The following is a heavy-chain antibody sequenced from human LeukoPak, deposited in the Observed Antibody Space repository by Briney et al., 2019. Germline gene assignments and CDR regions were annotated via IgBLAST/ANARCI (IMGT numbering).Heavy chain of an antibody. V-gene: IGHV4-39*07. CDR1: GGSISSSSYY. CDR3: ARGRRYNWNDRRGSPDY. J-gene: IGHJ4*02. CDR2: IYYSGST. Sequence: SETLSLTCTVSGGSISSSSYYWGWIRQPPGKGLEWIGSIYYSGSTYYNPSLKSRVTISVDTSKNQFSLRLSSVTAADTAVYYCARGRRYNWNDRRGSPDYWGQGTLVTVSS. D-gene: IGHD1-1*01.